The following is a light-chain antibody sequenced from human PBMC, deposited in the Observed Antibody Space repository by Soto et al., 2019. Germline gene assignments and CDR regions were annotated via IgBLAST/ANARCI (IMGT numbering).Light chain of an antibody. CDR2: DAS. Sequence: DIQMTQSPSSLSESVGERVTITCQASQDISKYLSWYQQKPGKAPKLLIYDASNLQTGVPSRFSGSGSGTDFTFSITSLQPEDIATYYCQQYDNLPLTFGPGTKVDIK. J-gene: IGKJ3*01. V-gene: IGKV1-33*01. CDR1: QDISKY. CDR3: QQYDNLPLT.